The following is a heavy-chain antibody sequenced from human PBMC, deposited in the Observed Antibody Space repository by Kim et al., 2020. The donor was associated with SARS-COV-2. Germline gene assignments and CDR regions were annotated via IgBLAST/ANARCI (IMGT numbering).Heavy chain of an antibody. J-gene: IGHJ6*03. D-gene: IGHD6-13*01. Sequence: KYSRKFPGRVTMTRDTSASTAYMELSSLRSADTAVYYCARDPLAAAAFMDVWGKGTTVTVSS. V-gene: IGHV1-3*01. CDR3: ARDPLAAAAFMDV.